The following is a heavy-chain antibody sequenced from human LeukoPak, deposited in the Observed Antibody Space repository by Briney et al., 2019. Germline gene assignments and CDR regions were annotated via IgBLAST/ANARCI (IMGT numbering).Heavy chain of an antibody. V-gene: IGHV3-30*02. Sequence: PGGSLRLSCAASGFTFSSYAMHWVRQAPGKGLEWVAFIRYDGSNKYHTDSVKGRFTISRDNSKNTLYLQMNSLRAEDTAVYYCVKDWRDESNCGGDCLQYWGQGTLVTVSS. CDR1: GFTFSSYA. CDR3: VKDWRDESNCGGDCLQY. J-gene: IGHJ4*02. D-gene: IGHD2-21*02. CDR2: IRYDGSNK.